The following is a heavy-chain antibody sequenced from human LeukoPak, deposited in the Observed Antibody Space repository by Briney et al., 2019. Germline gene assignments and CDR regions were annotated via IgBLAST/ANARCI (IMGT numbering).Heavy chain of an antibody. CDR2: IYYSGST. D-gene: IGHD5-18*01. J-gene: IGHJ4*02. Sequence: SETLSLTCTVSGGSISSYYWSWIRQPPGKGLEWIGYIYYSGSTNYNPSLKSRVTISVDTSKNQFSLKLSSVTAADTAVYYCARVGAWIQLGYFDYWGQGTLVTVSS. CDR1: GGSISSYY. V-gene: IGHV4-59*01. CDR3: ARVGAWIQLGYFDY.